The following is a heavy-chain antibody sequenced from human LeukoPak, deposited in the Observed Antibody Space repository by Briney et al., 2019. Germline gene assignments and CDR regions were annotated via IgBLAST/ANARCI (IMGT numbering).Heavy chain of an antibody. D-gene: IGHD3-16*02. CDR2: ISANGGST. CDR1: GFTFNNYA. CDR3: AKSLYGGCDY. Sequence: GGSLRLSCVASGFTFNNYAMNWVRQAPGKGLEWVSGISANGGSTYYADSVKGRFTISRDNSKNTLYVQMNSLRAEDTAVYYCAKSLYGGCDYWGQGTVVTVSS. J-gene: IGHJ4*02. V-gene: IGHV3-23*01.